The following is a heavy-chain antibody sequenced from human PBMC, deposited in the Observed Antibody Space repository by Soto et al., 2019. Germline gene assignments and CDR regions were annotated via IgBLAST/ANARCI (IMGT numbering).Heavy chain of an antibody. CDR3: ARESEDLTSNFDY. CDR2: ISSTTNYI. Sequence: GWSLRLSCASSVFTFTRYSMNWVRQAPGKGLEWVSSISSTTNYIYYADSMKGRFTVPRDNAKNSVYLEMNSLSAEDTAVYYCARESEDLTSNFDYWGQGTLVTVSS. V-gene: IGHV3-21*01. CDR1: VFTFTRYS. J-gene: IGHJ4*02.